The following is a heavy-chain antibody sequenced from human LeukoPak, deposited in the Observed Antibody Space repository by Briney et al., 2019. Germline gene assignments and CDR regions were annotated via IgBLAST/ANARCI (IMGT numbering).Heavy chain of an antibody. V-gene: IGHV3-64*01. Sequence: PGGSLRLSCAASGFTFSSYAMNWVRQAPGKGLEYVSAISSNGGSTYYANSVKGRFTISRDNYKNTLYLQMGSLRAEDMAVYYCARVPYYDSSGYLDYWGQGTLVTVSS. CDR3: ARVPYYDSSGYLDY. CDR2: ISSNGGST. J-gene: IGHJ4*02. D-gene: IGHD3-22*01. CDR1: GFTFSSYA.